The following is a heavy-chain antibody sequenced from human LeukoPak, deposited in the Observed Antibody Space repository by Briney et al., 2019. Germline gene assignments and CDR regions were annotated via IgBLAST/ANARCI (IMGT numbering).Heavy chain of an antibody. CDR2: INPDGSAK. Sequence: GGSLRLSCEASGFTLSTYWMNWVRQVPGKGLEWVANINPDGSAKRYVDSVKGRFTIARDNADNSLSLQMNSLRAEDTAVYYCARFTSYFDWRGGFDPWGQGTLVTVSS. J-gene: IGHJ5*02. V-gene: IGHV3-7*03. CDR1: GFTLSTYW. D-gene: IGHD3-9*01. CDR3: ARFTSYFDWRGGFDP.